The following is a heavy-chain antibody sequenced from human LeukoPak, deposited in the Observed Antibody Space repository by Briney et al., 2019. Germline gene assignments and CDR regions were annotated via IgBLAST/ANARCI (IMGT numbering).Heavy chain of an antibody. Sequence: GGSLRLSCAASGFTFSDYSMNWVRQAPGKGLEWVSFISSSSGTIYYADSVKGRFTISRDNAENSLYLQMNSLRAEDTAVYYCAREGIFNFDYWGQGTLVTVSS. CDR2: ISSSSGTI. CDR3: AREGIFNFDY. J-gene: IGHJ4*02. D-gene: IGHD3-3*01. V-gene: IGHV3-48*04. CDR1: GFTFSDYS.